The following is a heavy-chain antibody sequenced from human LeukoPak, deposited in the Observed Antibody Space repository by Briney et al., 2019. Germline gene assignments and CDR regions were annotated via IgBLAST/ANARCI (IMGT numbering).Heavy chain of an antibody. Sequence: PGRSLILSCAASGFIISSYWMHWVRQVPGKGLVWVSRISPDGSTTGYADSVKGRFTASRDNARNTLYLQINSLRAEDSAVYCCTRDRTTITLFELWGQGTLVTVSS. D-gene: IGHD4-11*01. CDR2: ISPDGSTT. CDR3: TRDRTTITLFEL. CDR1: GFIISSYW. J-gene: IGHJ4*02. V-gene: IGHV3-74*01.